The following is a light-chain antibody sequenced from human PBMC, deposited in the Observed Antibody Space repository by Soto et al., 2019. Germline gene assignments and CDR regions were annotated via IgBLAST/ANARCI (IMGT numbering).Light chain of an antibody. CDR2: AAS. J-gene: IGKJ5*01. Sequence: DIQMTQSPSSLSASIGDRVTITCRASQSIYIYLNWYQQKPGKAPKLLIYAASSLQRGVPSTFSGGGSGKDFTLTISGLQPEDFATYYCQQSYSSITFGQGTRLDIK. CDR1: QSIYIY. V-gene: IGKV1-39*01. CDR3: QQSYSSIT.